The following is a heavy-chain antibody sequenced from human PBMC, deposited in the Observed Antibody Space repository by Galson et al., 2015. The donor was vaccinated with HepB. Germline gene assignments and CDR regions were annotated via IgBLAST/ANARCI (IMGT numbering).Heavy chain of an antibody. CDR3: ARTYAYGDYVSYYYYGMDV. CDR1: GYSFTSYW. Sequence: QSGAEVKKPGESLKISCKGPGYSFTSYWIGWVRQMPGKGLGWMGIIYPGDSDTRYSPSFQGQVTISADKSISTAYLQWSSLKASDTAMYYCARTYAYGDYVSYYYYGMDVWGQGTTVTVSS. CDR2: IYPGDSDT. J-gene: IGHJ6*02. D-gene: IGHD4-17*01. V-gene: IGHV5-51*03.